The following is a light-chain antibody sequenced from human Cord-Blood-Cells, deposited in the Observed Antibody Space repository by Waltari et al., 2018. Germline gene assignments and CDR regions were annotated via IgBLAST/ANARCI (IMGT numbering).Light chain of an antibody. V-gene: IGLV2-23*01. CDR2: EGS. Sequence: QSALTQPASVSGSPGQSITISCTGTTSDVGRYNLVSWYQQHPGKAPKPMIYEGSKRPSGVSNRFSGSKSGNTASLTIAGLRAEDEADYYCCSYAGSSTWVFGGGTKLTVL. CDR3: CSYAGSSTWV. CDR1: TSDVGRYNL. J-gene: IGLJ3*02.